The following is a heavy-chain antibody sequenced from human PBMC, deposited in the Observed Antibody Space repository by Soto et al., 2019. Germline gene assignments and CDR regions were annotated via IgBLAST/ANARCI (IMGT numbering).Heavy chain of an antibody. CDR1: GFSLNTRGMS. CDR3: AHMRDVFDYYGSDPVAFDI. J-gene: IGHJ3*02. CDR2: IDWDDDK. Sequence: SGPTLVNPTQTLTLTCTFSGFSLNTRGMSVSWIRQPPGKALEWLAVIDWDDDKYYSTSLKSRLTITKDTSKNQVVLTMTNMDPVDTATYYCAHMRDVFDYYGSDPVAFDIWGQGTMVTVSS. D-gene: IGHD3-10*01. V-gene: IGHV2-70*12.